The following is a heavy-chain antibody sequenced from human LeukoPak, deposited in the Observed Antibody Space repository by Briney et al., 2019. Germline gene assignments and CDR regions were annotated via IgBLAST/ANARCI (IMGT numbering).Heavy chain of an antibody. J-gene: IGHJ6*03. CDR1: GYSISSGYY. Sequence: SETLSLTCTVSGYSISSGYYWGWIRQPPGKGLEWIGSIYHSGSTYYNPSLKSRVTISVDTSKNQFSLKLSSVTAADTAVYYCAREGRGYYGSGSNYMDAWGKGTTVTVSS. CDR3: AREGRGYYGSGSNYMDA. D-gene: IGHD3-10*01. V-gene: IGHV4-38-2*02. CDR2: IYHSGST.